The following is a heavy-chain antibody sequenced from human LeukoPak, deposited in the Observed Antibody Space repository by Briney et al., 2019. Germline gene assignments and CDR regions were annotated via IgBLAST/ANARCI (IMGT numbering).Heavy chain of an antibody. D-gene: IGHD5-12*01. V-gene: IGHV3-9*01. J-gene: IGHJ4*02. CDR3: ARDFRYSGYDYNDY. CDR1: GFTFDDYA. Sequence: GRSLRLSCAASGFTFDDYAMHWVRQAPGKGLKWVSGISWNSGSIGYADSVKGRFTISRDNAKNSLYLQKDSLRAEDTAVYYCARDFRYSGYDYNDYWGQGTLVTVSS. CDR2: ISWNSGSI.